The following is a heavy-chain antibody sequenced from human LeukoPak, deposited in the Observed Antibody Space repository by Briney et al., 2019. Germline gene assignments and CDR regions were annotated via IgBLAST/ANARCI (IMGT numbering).Heavy chain of an antibody. J-gene: IGHJ4*02. Sequence: SETLSLTCAVYGGSFSGYYWGWIRQPPGKGLEWIGSLYHSGSTYYNPSLKSRVTTSVDTSKNRFSLKLTSVTAADTAVYYCARELHSGSYYLDYWGQGTLVTVSS. V-gene: IGHV4-38-2*02. CDR1: GGSFSGYY. CDR2: LYHSGST. D-gene: IGHD1-26*01. CDR3: ARELHSGSYYLDY.